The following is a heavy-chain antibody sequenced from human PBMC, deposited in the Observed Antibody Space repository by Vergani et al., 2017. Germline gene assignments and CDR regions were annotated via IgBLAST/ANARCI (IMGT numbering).Heavy chain of an antibody. CDR1: GGSISSSSYY. CDR3: ARGRYCSSTSCTPKDYCYYMDV. D-gene: IGHD2-2*01. CDR2: IHYSGST. Sequence: QVQLQQWGPGLVKPSETLSLTCTVSGGSISSSSYYWGWIRQPPGKGLGWIGSIHYSGSTYYNPSLKSRVTISVDTSKNQFSLKLSSVTAADTAVYYCARGRYCSSTSCTPKDYCYYMDVWGKGTTVTVSS. V-gene: IGHV4-39*01. J-gene: IGHJ6*03.